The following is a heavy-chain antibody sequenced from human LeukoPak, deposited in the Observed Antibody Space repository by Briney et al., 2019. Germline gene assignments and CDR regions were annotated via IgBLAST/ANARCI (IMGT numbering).Heavy chain of an antibody. D-gene: IGHD6-19*01. V-gene: IGHV3-23*01. CDR2: ISLNGDTT. Sequence: GGSLRLSCAASGFTFRDHWKSWVRQAPGKGLEWISAISLNGDTTYYADSVKGRFIISRDNSENKLYLQMNSLRTEDTAVYYCAQGYSSGWFPYWGQGSLVSVSS. J-gene: IGHJ4*02. CDR1: GFTFRDHW. CDR3: AQGYSSGWFPY.